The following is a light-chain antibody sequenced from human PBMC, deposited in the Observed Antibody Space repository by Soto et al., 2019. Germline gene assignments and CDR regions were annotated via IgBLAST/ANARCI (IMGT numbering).Light chain of an antibody. V-gene: IGLV2-8*01. CDR2: EVS. J-gene: IGLJ2*01. CDR1: SSDLGDYDY. Sequence: QSVLTQPPSASGSPGQSVTISCSGNSSDLGDYDYVSWYQQHPGKAPRLMIYEVSERPSGVPDRFSGSKSGNTASLTVTGLQPEDEADYYCSSYAGSNNLIFGGGTKLTVL. CDR3: SSYAGSNNLI.